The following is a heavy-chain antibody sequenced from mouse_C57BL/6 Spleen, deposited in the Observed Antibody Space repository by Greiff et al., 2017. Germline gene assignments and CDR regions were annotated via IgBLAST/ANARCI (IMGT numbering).Heavy chain of an antibody. J-gene: IGHJ2*01. V-gene: IGHV5-4*01. CDR3: ARDSDSSDFDY. D-gene: IGHD3-2*02. CDR2: ISDGGSYT. CDR1: GFTFSSYA. Sequence: EVKLVESGGGLVKPGGSLKLSCAASGFTFSSYAMSWVRQTPEKRLEWVATISDGGSYTYYPDNVKGRFTISRDNAKNNLYLQMSHLKSEDTAMYYCARDSDSSDFDYWGQGTTLTVSS.